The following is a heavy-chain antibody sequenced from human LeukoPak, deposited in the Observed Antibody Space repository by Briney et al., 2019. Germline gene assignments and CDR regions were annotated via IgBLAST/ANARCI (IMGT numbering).Heavy chain of an antibody. D-gene: IGHD1-26*01. CDR2: IYESGQTT. J-gene: IGHJ2*01. Sequence: GGSLRLSCVGSGFTFSSHAMSWVRQAPEKGLEWVSGIYESGQTTHYADSVKGRFSISRDNSKNTLYLQMDSLRGEDTAIYYCAKDRTVGASYWYFDLWGRGTLVTVSS. V-gene: IGHV3-23*01. CDR3: AKDRTVGASYWYFDL. CDR1: GFTFSSHA.